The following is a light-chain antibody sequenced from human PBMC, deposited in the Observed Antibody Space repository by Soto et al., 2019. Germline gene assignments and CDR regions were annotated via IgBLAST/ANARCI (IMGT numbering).Light chain of an antibody. CDR3: SSYTRSSTSYV. J-gene: IGLJ1*01. CDR1: SSDVGGYNY. CDR2: EVS. Sequence: ALTQPASVSGSPGQSITISCTGTSSDVGGYNYVSWYQQHPGKAPKLMIYEVSNRPSRVSNRFSGSKSGNTASLTISGLQAEDEADYYCSSYTRSSTSYVFGTGTKSPS. V-gene: IGLV2-14*01.